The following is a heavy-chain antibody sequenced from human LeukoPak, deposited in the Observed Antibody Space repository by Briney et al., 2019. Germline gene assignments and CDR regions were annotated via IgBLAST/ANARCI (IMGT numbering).Heavy chain of an antibody. CDR2: INWNGGST. CDR3: AKDRRITMVRGVEGGYMDV. J-gene: IGHJ6*03. CDR1: GFTFDDYG. D-gene: IGHD3-10*01. V-gene: IGHV3-20*04. Sequence: GGSLRLSCAASGFTFDDYGMSWVRQGPGKGLEWVSGINWNGGSTGYADSVKGRFTISRDKAKNSLYLQMNSLRAEDTAVYYCAKDRRITMVRGVEGGYMDVWGKGTTVTVSS.